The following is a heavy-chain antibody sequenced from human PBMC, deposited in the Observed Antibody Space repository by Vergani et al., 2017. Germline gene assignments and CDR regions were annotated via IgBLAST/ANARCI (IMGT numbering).Heavy chain of an antibody. CDR3: ARPAGGYCSSTSCSSDAFDI. CDR2: ISSSSSII. CDR1: GFTFSSYS. D-gene: IGHD2-2*01. Sequence: EVQLVESGGGLVQPGGSLRLSCAASGFTFSSYSMNWVRQAPGKGLEWVSYISSSSSIIYYADSVKGRFTISRDNAKKSLYLQMNSLRAEDTAVYYCARPAGGYCSSTSCSSDAFDIWGQGTMVTVSS. J-gene: IGHJ3*02. V-gene: IGHV3-48*01.